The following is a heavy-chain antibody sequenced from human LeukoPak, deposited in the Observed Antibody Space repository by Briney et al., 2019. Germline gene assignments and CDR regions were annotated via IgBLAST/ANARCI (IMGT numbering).Heavy chain of an antibody. CDR1: GGSISSYY. CDR3: ARHMDSSSSFN. V-gene: IGHV4-59*08. Sequence: SETLSLTCTVPGGSISSYYWSWIRQPPGKGLEWIGYIYYSGSTNYNPSLKSRVTISVDTSKNQFSLKLSSVTAADTAVYYCARHMDSSSSFNWGQGTLVTVSS. D-gene: IGHD6-6*01. CDR2: IYYSGST. J-gene: IGHJ4*02.